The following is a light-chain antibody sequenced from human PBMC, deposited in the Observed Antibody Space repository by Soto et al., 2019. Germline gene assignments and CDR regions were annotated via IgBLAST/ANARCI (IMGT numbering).Light chain of an antibody. CDR3: QQYHNWWT. V-gene: IGKV3-15*01. Sequence: IEMTQSPATLSVSPGERATLSCRASQSVSSNLVWYQQKPGQAPRLLIYGASTRVTGIPARFSGSGSGTEFTLTISSLQSEDFAVYYCQQYHNWWTVGQGTKVDNK. CDR1: QSVSSN. J-gene: IGKJ1*01. CDR2: GAS.